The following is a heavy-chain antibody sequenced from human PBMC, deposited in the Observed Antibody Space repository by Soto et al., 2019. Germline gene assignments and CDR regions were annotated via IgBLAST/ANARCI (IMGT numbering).Heavy chain of an antibody. Sequence: VGSLILSCAASGFTFRSYAMSWVRQAPGKGLEWVSALSGSGVATYYADYVKGRFTISRDNSKNTLYLQMTSLRAEDTAVYYCAKDIHTFSGGDYMDVWGKGTTVTVSS. CDR3: AKDIHTFSGGDYMDV. J-gene: IGHJ6*03. CDR2: LSGSGVAT. D-gene: IGHD2-15*01. CDR1: GFTFRSYA. V-gene: IGHV3-23*01.